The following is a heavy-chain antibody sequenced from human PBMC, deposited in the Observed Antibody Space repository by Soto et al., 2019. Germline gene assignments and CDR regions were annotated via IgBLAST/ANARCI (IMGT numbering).Heavy chain of an antibody. Sequence: EGSLRLSCAASGFTFSSYGMHWVRQAPGKGLEWVAVISYDGSNKYYADSVKGRFTISRDNSKNTLYLQMNSLRAEDTAVYYCAKDYLRTYGDYSPLDYWGQGTLVTVSS. CDR1: GFTFSSYG. CDR2: ISYDGSNK. D-gene: IGHD4-17*01. V-gene: IGHV3-30*18. CDR3: AKDYLRTYGDYSPLDY. J-gene: IGHJ4*02.